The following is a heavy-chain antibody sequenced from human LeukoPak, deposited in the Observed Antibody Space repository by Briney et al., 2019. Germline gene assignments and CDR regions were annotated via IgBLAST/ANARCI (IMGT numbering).Heavy chain of an antibody. J-gene: IGHJ5*02. CDR3: ARDPSYDSSGYPNWFDP. Sequence: ASVKVSCTASGYTFNSYGISWVRLAPGQGLEWMGWISAYNGNTNYAQKFQGRVTMTTDTSTNTAYMELRSPRSDDTAMYYCARDPSYDSSGYPNWFDPWGQGTLVTVSS. D-gene: IGHD3-22*01. CDR2: ISAYNGNT. V-gene: IGHV1-18*01. CDR1: GYTFNSYG.